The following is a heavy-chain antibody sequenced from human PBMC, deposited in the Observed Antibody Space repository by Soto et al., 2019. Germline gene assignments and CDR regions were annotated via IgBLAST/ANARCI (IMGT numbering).Heavy chain of an antibody. CDR1: GYSFTSYG. Sequence: ASVEVSCKASGYSFTSYGISWVRRAPGQGLGWMGWISPYNGHTQFVERFQGRVTMTTDTSTKTAYMELRNLRSDDTAHYYCARAPTTVPPTDPRSENCGMN. J-gene: IGHJ6*01. CDR3: ARAPTTVPPTDPRSENCGMN. CDR2: ISPYNGHT. D-gene: IGHD4-17*01. V-gene: IGHV1-18*01.